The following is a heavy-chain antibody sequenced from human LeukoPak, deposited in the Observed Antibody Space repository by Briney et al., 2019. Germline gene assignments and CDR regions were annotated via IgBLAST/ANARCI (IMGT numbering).Heavy chain of an antibody. Sequence: GGSLRLSCAASGFSVSTSYINWVRQAPGKGLEWVSVIYSDGSTKYADSVKSRFTISRDNSKNTVYLQMKSLRVEDTAVYYCARGTLDNWGQGTLVTVSS. CDR1: GFSVSTSY. D-gene: IGHD3/OR15-3a*01. V-gene: IGHV3-53*01. J-gene: IGHJ4*02. CDR3: ARGTLDN. CDR2: IYSDGST.